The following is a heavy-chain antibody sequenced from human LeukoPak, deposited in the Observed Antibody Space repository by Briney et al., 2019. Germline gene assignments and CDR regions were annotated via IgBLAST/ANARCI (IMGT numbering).Heavy chain of an antibody. J-gene: IGHJ6*03. V-gene: IGHV1-8*03. CDR3: ARLYGDYGYYYYYYMDV. Sequence: ASVKVSCKASGYTFTSYDINWVRQATGQGLEWMGWMNPSSGNTGYAQKFQGRVTITRNTSISTAYMELSSLRSEDTAVYYCARLYGDYGYYYYYYMDVWGKGTTVTVSS. CDR2: MNPSSGNT. D-gene: IGHD4-17*01. CDR1: GYTFTSYD.